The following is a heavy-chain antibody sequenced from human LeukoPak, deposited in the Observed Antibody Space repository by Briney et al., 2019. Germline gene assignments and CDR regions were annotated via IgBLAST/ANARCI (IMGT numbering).Heavy chain of an antibody. CDR1: GFTFNTYS. J-gene: IGHJ3*02. V-gene: IGHV3-21*05. D-gene: IGHD1-26*01. CDR2: VSSDSGLI. Sequence: GGSLRLSCAASGFTFNTYSMNWVRQAPGKGLEWISFVSSDSGLIYYADSVKGRFTISRDNAKNTRYLQMNSLRAEDTAVYYCARAGEGGSYYEQRAFDIWGQGTMVTVSS. CDR3: ARAGEGGSYYEQRAFDI.